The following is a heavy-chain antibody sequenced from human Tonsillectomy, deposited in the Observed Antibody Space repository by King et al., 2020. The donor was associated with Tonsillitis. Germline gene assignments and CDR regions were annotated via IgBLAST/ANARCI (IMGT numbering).Heavy chain of an antibody. D-gene: IGHD2-15*01. CDR1: GFTFSTYW. CDR3: ARDSSPALSGSWYDAFAI. J-gene: IGHJ3*02. CDR2: INRDGSET. V-gene: IGHV3-7*01. Sequence: VQLVESGGGLVQPGGSLRLSCAASGFTFSTYWLTWVRQAPGKGLEWVANINRDGSETYYVDSVKGRFTVSRDNAKNSLYLQMNSLRAEDTAIYYCARDSSPALSGSWYDAFAIWGQGTMVTVSS.